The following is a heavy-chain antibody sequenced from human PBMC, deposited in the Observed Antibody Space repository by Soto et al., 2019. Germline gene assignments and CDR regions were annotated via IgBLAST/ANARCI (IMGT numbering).Heavy chain of an antibody. J-gene: IGHJ5*02. Sequence: VGSLRLSCAASGFSFTTYGMSWVRQAPGKGLEWVSDISSTGLYTYLADSVKGRFTISRDNSKNTLYLQMNSLRVDDTAVYFCTKSWLFEKNWFDPWGQGTLVTVSS. CDR3: TKSWLFEKNWFDP. CDR2: ISSTGLYT. D-gene: IGHD3-22*01. CDR1: GFSFTTYG. V-gene: IGHV3-23*01.